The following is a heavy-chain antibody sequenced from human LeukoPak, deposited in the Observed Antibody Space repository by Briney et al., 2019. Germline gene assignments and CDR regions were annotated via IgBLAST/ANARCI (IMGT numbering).Heavy chain of an antibody. CDR1: GFTFGRYD. Sequence: GGSLRLSCAASGFTFGRYDMHWVRQAPVKGLEWVAVIKFDGSKIHYADSLRGRFTISRDNSKNTLYLQVNSLRVEDTAIYYCVREKSTGDYRTSDYWGQGTLVTVSS. CDR2: IKFDGSKI. CDR3: VREKSTGDYRTSDY. D-gene: IGHD3-9*01. V-gene: IGHV3-30*04. J-gene: IGHJ4*02.